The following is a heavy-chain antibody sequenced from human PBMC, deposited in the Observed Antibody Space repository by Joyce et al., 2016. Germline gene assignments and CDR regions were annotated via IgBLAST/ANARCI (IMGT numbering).Heavy chain of an antibody. V-gene: IGHV3-21*01. D-gene: IGHD2-8*01. CDR3: ARSSYTNGIFDY. J-gene: IGHJ4*02. CDR1: GFTFSSYS. Sequence: EVQLVESGGGLVKPGGSLRLSCAASGFTFSSYSMSWVRQALGKWLEWVSYLSSSSSYIKYTDSVKGRFTISRDNAKNSLYLQMNSLRVEDTAVYYCARSSYTNGIFDYWGQGTLVTVSS. CDR2: LSSSSSYI.